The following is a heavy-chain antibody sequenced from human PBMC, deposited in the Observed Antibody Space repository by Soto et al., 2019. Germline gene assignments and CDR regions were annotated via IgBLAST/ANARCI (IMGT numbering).Heavy chain of an antibody. Sequence: GGSLRLSCAASGFTFSTSGMHWVRQAPGKGLEWVTVISYDGGDKYYAESVKGRFSISRDNSKNTLYLQMNSLRTEDTATYYCAKGQIVATGRGHYGLDVWGQGTTVTVSS. J-gene: IGHJ6*02. D-gene: IGHD5-12*01. CDR2: ISYDGGDK. CDR1: GFTFSTSG. V-gene: IGHV3-30*18. CDR3: AKGQIVATGRGHYGLDV.